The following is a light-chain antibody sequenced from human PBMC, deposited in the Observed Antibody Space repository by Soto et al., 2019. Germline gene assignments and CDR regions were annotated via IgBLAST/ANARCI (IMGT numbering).Light chain of an antibody. V-gene: IGLV3-21*02. J-gene: IGLJ1*01. Sequence: SYELTQPPSVSVAPGQTARIICGGNDIGSETVHWYQQRPGQAPLLVVYDDSDRPSGIPERFSGSNSGNTATLTISRVEAGDEADYYCQVWDSSNARRVFGPGTKLTVL. CDR2: DDS. CDR3: QVWDSSNARRV. CDR1: DIGSET.